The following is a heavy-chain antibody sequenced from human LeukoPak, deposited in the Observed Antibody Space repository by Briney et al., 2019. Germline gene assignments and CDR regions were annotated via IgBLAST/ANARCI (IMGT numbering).Heavy chain of an antibody. CDR3: ARDWGSSYVHAFDI. CDR2: INPNSGGT. V-gene: IGHV1-2*02. D-gene: IGHD6-13*01. Sequence: GASVKASCKASGYTFTGYYMHWVRQAPGQGLEWMGWINPNSGGTNYAQKFQGRVTMTRDTSISTAYMELSRLRSDDTAVYYCARDWGSSYVHAFDIWGQGTMVTVSS. CDR1: GYTFTGYY. J-gene: IGHJ3*02.